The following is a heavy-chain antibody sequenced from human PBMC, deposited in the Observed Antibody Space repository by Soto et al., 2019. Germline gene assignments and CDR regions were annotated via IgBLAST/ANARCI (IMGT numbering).Heavy chain of an antibody. J-gene: IGHJ6*02. Sequence: QVQLVQSGAEVKKPGASVKVSCKASGYTFTGYYMHWVRQAPGQGLEWMGWINPNSGGTNYAQKFKGGVPMPRDTSSSKAYMERGRLRFDDSAVYFWGRGWGEQREEGHVMDVWGQGPTVTVS. CDR1: GYTFTGYY. CDR3: GRGWGEQREEGHVMDV. D-gene: IGHD3-16*01. V-gene: IGHV1-2*02. CDR2: INPNSGGT.